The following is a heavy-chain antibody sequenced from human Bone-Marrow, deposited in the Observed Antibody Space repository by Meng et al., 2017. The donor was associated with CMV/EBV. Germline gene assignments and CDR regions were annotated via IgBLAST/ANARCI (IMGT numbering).Heavy chain of an antibody. V-gene: IGHV4-34*01. CDR2: INHSGST. Sequence: GSLRLSCTVYDGSFNAYYYNWFRQAPGKGLEWIGEINHSGSTNYNPSLKSRVTISVDKSKNQFSLRLSSVTAADTAVYYCARVLSGWLDPWGQGTLVTVSS. J-gene: IGHJ5*02. CDR3: ARVLSGWLDP. CDR1: DGSFNAYY.